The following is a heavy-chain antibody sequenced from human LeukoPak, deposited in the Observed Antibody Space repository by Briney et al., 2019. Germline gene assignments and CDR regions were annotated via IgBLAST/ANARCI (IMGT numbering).Heavy chain of an antibody. Sequence: PSETLSLTCTVSGGSISSYYWSWIRQPPGKGLEWIGYIYYSGSTNYNPSLKSRVTISVDTSKNQFSLKLSSVTAADTAVYYCARYGIVGDTLDIWGQGTMVTVSS. CDR1: GGSISSYY. CDR3: ARYGIVGDTLDI. J-gene: IGHJ3*02. V-gene: IGHV4-59*01. CDR2: IYYSGST. D-gene: IGHD1-26*01.